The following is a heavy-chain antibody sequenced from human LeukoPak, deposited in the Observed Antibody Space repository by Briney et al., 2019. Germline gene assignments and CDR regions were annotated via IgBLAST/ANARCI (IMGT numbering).Heavy chain of an antibody. D-gene: IGHD4-17*01. CDR2: ISGSGGST. Sequence: RAGGSLRLSCAASGFTFSIYAMSWVRQAPGKGLEWVSAISGSGGSTYYADSVKGRFTISRDNSKNTLYLQMNSLRAEDTAVYYCAKANYGDYRYGMDVWGQGTTITVSS. V-gene: IGHV3-23*01. J-gene: IGHJ6*02. CDR1: GFTFSIYA. CDR3: AKANYGDYRYGMDV.